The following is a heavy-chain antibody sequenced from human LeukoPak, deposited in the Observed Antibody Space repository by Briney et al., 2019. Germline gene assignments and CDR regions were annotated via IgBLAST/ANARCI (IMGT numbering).Heavy chain of an antibody. V-gene: IGHV4-39*02. D-gene: IGHD3-22*01. CDR2: IYYSGST. J-gene: IGHJ4*02. Sequence: PSETLSLTCTVSGGSIRSGSHYWAWIRQPPGKGLEWIGSIYYSGSTYYNPSLENRVTISIDTSKNHFSLKLSSLSAADMSVYYCAKRDDSGGNLVDLWGQGTLVTVS. CDR3: AKRDDSGGNLVDL. CDR1: GGSIRSGSHY.